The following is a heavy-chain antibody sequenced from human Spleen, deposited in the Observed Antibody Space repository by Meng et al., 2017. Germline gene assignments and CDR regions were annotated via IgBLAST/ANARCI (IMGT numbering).Heavy chain of an antibody. CDR3: ARGTYDLWSGYQYYNAFDI. CDR2: INHSTGT. V-gene: IGHV4-34*01. CDR1: GGSFSTYF. D-gene: IGHD3-3*01. Sequence: SETLSLTCAVYGGSFSTYFWTWIRQPPGKGLEWIGEINHSTGTNYNPSLKSRVTTSVDTSQNQFSLKLSSVTAADTAVYYCARGTYDLWSGYQYYNAFDIWGQGTMVTVSS. J-gene: IGHJ3*02.